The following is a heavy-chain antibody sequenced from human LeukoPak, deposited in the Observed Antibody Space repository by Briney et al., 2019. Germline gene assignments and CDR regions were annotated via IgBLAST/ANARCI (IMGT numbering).Heavy chain of an antibody. CDR2: IYNSGRT. CDR1: GGSISSYY. Sequence: SETLSLTCTVSGGSISSYYWSWIRQRPGKGLEWIGYIYNSGRTNYNPSPKSLVTVSVYTSKKQFYLRLRSVTAADAAVYYCASAGHRRYDYDNGYDYWGQGTLVTVSS. V-gene: IGHV4-59*01. J-gene: IGHJ4*02. CDR3: ASAGHRRYDYDNGYDY. D-gene: IGHD3-22*01.